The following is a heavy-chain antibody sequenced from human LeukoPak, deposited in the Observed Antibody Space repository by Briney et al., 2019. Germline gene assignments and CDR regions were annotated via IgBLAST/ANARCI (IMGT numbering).Heavy chain of an antibody. Sequence: SETLSLTCTVSGGSISSYYWSWIRQPPGKGLEWIGYIHYSGSTYYNPSLKSRVTISVDTSKNQFSLKLSSVTAADTAVYYCARDSSGWYGDYYGMDVWGQGTTVTVSS. D-gene: IGHD6-19*01. CDR2: IHYSGST. CDR3: ARDSSGWYGDYYGMDV. J-gene: IGHJ6*02. CDR1: GGSISSYY. V-gene: IGHV4-30-4*01.